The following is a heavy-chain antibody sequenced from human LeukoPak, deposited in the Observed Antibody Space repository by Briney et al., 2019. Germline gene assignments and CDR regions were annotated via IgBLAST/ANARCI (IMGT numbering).Heavy chain of an antibody. CDR3: AREIGPHFDY. V-gene: IGHV3-7*03. CDR1: GLTFSSYW. J-gene: IGHJ4*02. Sequence: GGSLRLSCAASGLTFSSYWMRWVRQAPGKGLEWVANIKRDGSEKYYVDSVKGRFTISRDNAKNSLYLQMNSLRAEDTALYYCAREIGPHFDYWGQGTLVTVSS. CDR2: IKRDGSEK. D-gene: IGHD3-22*01.